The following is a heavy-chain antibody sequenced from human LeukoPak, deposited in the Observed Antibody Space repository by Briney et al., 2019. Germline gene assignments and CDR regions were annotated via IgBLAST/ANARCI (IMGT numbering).Heavy chain of an antibody. CDR3: ARDLNGSYYWFDP. CDR2: IIPIFGTA. Sequence: GASVKVSCKASGGTFSSYAISWVRQAPGQGLEWMGGIIPIFGTANYAQKFQGRVTITADESTSTAYMELSGLRSEDTAVYYCARDLNGSYYWFDPWGQGTLVTVSS. CDR1: GGTFSSYA. D-gene: IGHD1-26*01. J-gene: IGHJ5*02. V-gene: IGHV1-69*13.